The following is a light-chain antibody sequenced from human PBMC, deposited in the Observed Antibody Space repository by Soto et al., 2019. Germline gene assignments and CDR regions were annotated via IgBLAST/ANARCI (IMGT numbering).Light chain of an antibody. Sequence: EIVLTQSPATLSLSPGERATLSCRASQSVSNNYLAWYQQKPGQAPRLLIYDTSNRATGIPDRFSGSGSGTDFTLTISRLEPEDFALYYCQQYGSSAPITFGQGTRLEIK. J-gene: IGKJ5*01. CDR2: DTS. V-gene: IGKV3-20*01. CDR1: QSVSNNY. CDR3: QQYGSSAPIT.